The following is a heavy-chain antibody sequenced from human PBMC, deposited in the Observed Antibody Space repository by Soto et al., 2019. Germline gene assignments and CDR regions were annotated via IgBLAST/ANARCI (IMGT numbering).Heavy chain of an antibody. V-gene: IGHV1-3*01. D-gene: IGHD3-3*01. Sequence: QVQLVQSGAEVKKPGASVKVSCKASGYTFTSYAMHWVRQAPGQRLEWMGWINAGNGNTKYSQKFQGRVTITRDTSAITAYMELSSLRSEDTAVYYCAKGDFWSGYSMIDYWGQGTLVTVSS. J-gene: IGHJ4*02. CDR1: GYTFTSYA. CDR2: INAGNGNT. CDR3: AKGDFWSGYSMIDY.